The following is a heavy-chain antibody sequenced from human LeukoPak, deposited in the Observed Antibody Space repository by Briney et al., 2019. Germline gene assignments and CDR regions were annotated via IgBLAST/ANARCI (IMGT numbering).Heavy chain of an antibody. J-gene: IGHJ5*02. D-gene: IGHD5-18*01. V-gene: IGHV3-74*01. CDR1: GFPFSSYS. CDR2: SNSDGSST. CDR3: TRNWIHDS. Sequence: GGSLRLSCAASGFPFSSYSMHWVRQAPGKGLVWVSRSNSDGSSTIYADSVKGRFTIYRDNAKNTLYLQMNGLRAEDTAIYYCTRNWIHDSWGQGTLVTVSS.